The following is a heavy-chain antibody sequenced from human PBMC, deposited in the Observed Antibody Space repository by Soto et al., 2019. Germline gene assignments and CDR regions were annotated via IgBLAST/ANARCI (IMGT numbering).Heavy chain of an antibody. V-gene: IGHV4-30-2*01. Sequence: SETLSLTCAVSGGSISSGGYSWGWIRQPPGKGLEWIGYIYHSVSTYYNPSLKSRVTISVDRSKNQFSLRLSSVTAADTAVYYCARVPEYWGQGTLVTVSS. CDR2: IYHSVST. CDR3: ARVPEY. CDR1: GGSISSGGYS. J-gene: IGHJ4*02.